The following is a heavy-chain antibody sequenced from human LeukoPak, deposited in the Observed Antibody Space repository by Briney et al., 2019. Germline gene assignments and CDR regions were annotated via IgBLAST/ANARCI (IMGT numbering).Heavy chain of an antibody. J-gene: IGHJ6*02. D-gene: IGHD7-27*01. CDR1: GFTFSSYW. CDR2: ISGSGGST. V-gene: IGHV3-23*01. Sequence: PGGSLRLSCAASGFTFSSYWMSWVRQAPGKGLEWVSAISGSGGSTYYADSVKGRFTISRDNSKNTLYLQMNSLRAEDTAVYYCAKSNWGIYYYGMDVWGQGTTVTVSS. CDR3: AKSNWGIYYYGMDV.